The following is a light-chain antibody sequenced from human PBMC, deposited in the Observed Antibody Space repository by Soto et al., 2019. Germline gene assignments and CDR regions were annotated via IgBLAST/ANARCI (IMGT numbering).Light chain of an antibody. CDR3: CSYVTTPEI. CDR1: SSDVDDYRY. V-gene: IGLV2-11*01. J-gene: IGLJ1*01. CDR2: DGT. Sequence: QSVLAQPRSVSGSPGQLLTISCTGTSSDVDDYRYVSWYQQYPGKAPKLVIYDGTKRLSGVPDRFSGSNSGNTASLTISGLQAEDEADYYCCSYVTTPEIFGTGTKVTVL.